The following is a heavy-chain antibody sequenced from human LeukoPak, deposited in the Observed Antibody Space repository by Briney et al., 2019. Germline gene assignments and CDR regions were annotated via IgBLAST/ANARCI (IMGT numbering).Heavy chain of an antibody. CDR2: IYYSGTT. D-gene: IGHD3-10*01. Sequence: PSETLSLTCTVSNGSITSYYWSWIRQPPGKGLEWVGNIYYSGTTNYNPSLKSRVTISVDTSKNQFSLKLSSVTAADTAVYYCAKGGGRFDYWGQGTLVTVSS. CDR1: NGSITSYY. CDR3: AKGGGRFDY. V-gene: IGHV4-59*01. J-gene: IGHJ4*02.